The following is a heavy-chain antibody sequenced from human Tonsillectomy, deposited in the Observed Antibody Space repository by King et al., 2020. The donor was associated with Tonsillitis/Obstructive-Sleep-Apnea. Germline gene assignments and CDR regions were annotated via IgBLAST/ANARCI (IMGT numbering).Heavy chain of an antibody. CDR1: GGSISSYY. CDR2: IYYSGST. Sequence: QLQESGPGLVKPSETLSLTCTVSGGSISSYYWSWIRQPPGKGLEWIGYIYYSGSTNYNPSLKSRVTISVDTSKNQFSLKLSSVTAADTAVYYCARRPRDSSGYYFDYWGQGTLVIVSS. V-gene: IGHV4-59*08. J-gene: IGHJ4*02. D-gene: IGHD3-22*01. CDR3: ARRPRDSSGYYFDY.